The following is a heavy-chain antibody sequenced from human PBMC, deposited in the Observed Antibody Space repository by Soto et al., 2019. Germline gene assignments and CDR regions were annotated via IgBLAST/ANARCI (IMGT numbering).Heavy chain of an antibody. V-gene: IGHV1-8*01. CDR2: MNPNSGNT. CDR1: GYTFTSYD. CDR3: ARGITIFGVVPG. J-gene: IGHJ4*02. D-gene: IGHD3-3*01. Sequence: QVQLVQSGAEVKKPGASVKVSFKASGYTFTSYDINWVRQATGQGLEWMGWMNPNSGNTGYAQKFQGKVTMTRNTSISTAYMELSSLRSEDTAVYYCARGITIFGVVPGWGQGTLVTVSS.